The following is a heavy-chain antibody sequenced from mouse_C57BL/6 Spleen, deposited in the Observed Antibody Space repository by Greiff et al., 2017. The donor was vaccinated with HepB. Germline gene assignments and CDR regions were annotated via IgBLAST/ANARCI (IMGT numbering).Heavy chain of an antibody. CDR3: ASPYGNYVGWYFDV. D-gene: IGHD2-1*01. Sequence: EVKLEESGGGLVQPGGSLSLSCAASGFTFTDYYMSWVRQPPGKALEWLGFIRNKANGYTTEYSASVKGRFTISRDNSQSILYLQMNALRAEDSATYYCASPYGNYVGWYFDVWGTGTTVTVSS. V-gene: IGHV7-3*01. J-gene: IGHJ1*03. CDR2: IRNKANGYTT. CDR1: GFTFTDYY.